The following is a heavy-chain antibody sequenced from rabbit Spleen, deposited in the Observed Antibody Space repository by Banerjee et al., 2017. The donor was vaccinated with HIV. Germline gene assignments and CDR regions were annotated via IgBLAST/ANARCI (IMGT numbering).Heavy chain of an antibody. CDR3: ARDSGSSFSSYGMDL. CDR1: GFSFSSSDY. Sequence: QSLEESGGDLVKPGASLTLTCKASGFSFSSSDYMCWVRQAPGKGLEWIACINAVTGKPVYASWAKGRFTISKTSSTTVTLQMTSLTAADTATYFCARDSGSSFSSYGMDLWGPGTLVTVS. J-gene: IGHJ6*01. CDR2: INAVTGKP. V-gene: IGHV1S40*01. D-gene: IGHD8-1*01.